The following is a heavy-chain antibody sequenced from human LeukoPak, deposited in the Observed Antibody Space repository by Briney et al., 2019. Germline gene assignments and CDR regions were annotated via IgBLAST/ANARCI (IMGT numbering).Heavy chain of an antibody. CDR3: ARVAMVRRGPYYYYYMDV. J-gene: IGHJ6*03. D-gene: IGHD3-10*01. CDR1: GYTFTGCY. V-gene: IGHV1-2*02. CDR2: INPDSGDT. Sequence: ASVKVSCKASGYTFTGCYMHWVRQAPGQGLEWMGWINPDSGDTNYVQRFQGRVTMTRDTSLSTAYMELSSLRSDDTAVYYCARVAMVRRGPYYYYYMDVWGKGTSVTISS.